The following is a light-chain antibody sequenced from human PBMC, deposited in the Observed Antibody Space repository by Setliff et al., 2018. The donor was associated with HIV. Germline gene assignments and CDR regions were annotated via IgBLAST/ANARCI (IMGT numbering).Light chain of an antibody. CDR1: QGIRSY. J-gene: IGKJ4*01. Sequence: AIRMTQSPSSLSASVGGGVTITCRASQGIRSYLAWYQQKPGKAPRLLIYATSTLQSGVPSRFSGSGSGTDFTLTITNVQSEDFATYYCQQYYSYPRTFGGGTKVDIK. CDR3: QQYYSYPRT. CDR2: ATS. V-gene: IGKV1-8*01.